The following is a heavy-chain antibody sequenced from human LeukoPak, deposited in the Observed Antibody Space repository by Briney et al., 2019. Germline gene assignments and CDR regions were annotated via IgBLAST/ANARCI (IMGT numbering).Heavy chain of an antibody. CDR1: GGTFSSYA. CDR2: IIPIFGTA. D-gene: IGHD5-18*01. J-gene: IGHJ6*03. Sequence: ASVKVSCKASGGTFSSYAISWVRQAPGQGLEWMGGIIPIFGTANYAQKFQGRVTITADKSTSTAYMELSSLTSEDTAVYYCARGRLQLLLGADFFYYMDVWGKGTTVIISS. CDR3: ARGRLQLLLGADFFYYMDV. V-gene: IGHV1-69*06.